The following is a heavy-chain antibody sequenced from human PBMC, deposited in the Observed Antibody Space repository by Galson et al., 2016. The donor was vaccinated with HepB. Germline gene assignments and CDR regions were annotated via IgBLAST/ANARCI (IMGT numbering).Heavy chain of an antibody. Sequence: SLRLSCAASGFTFNHYALRWVRQAPGKGLEYVSTVSADGFATYYADSVKGRFTISRDNSKNTQYLQMSSLRPEDTALYYCVKDRGCPNCRYDYWGQGALVTVSS. J-gene: IGHJ4*02. CDR1: GFTFNHYA. V-gene: IGHV3-64D*06. CDR2: VSADGFAT. CDR3: VKDRGCPNCRYDY. D-gene: IGHD1-1*01.